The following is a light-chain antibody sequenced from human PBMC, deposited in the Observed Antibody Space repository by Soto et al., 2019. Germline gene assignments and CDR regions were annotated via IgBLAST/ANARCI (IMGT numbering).Light chain of an antibody. V-gene: IGKV1-39*01. CDR3: QQSYSTPWT. CDR1: QTIRKS. Sequence: DIQMTQSPSSLSASIGDRVTITCRASQTIRKSLNWYQQKAETAPKLLIFGASSLQSGVPSRFSASGSGTEFTLTINSLQPEDFATYHCQQSYSTPWTFGQGNKVEI. J-gene: IGKJ1*01. CDR2: GAS.